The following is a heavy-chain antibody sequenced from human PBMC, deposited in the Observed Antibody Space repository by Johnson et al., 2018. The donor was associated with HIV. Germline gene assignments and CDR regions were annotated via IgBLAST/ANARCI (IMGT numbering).Heavy chain of an antibody. CDR2: ISYDGSNK. D-gene: IGHD4-23*01. CDR1: GFTFSSYA. V-gene: IGHV3-30-3*01. Sequence: QVQLVESGGGVVQPGRSLRLSCAASGFTFSSYAMHWVRQAPGKGLEWVAVISYDGSNKYYADSVKGRFPISRDNSKNTVFLQMDSLRGEDTADYYCARDPGNGGRPFDAFDIWGQGTMVTVSS. CDR3: ARDPGNGGRPFDAFDI. J-gene: IGHJ3*02.